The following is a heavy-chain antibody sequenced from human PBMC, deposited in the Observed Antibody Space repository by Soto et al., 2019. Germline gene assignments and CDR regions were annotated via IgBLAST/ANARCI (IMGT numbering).Heavy chain of an antibody. V-gene: IGHV4-59*01. Sequence: QVQLQESGPGQVKPSETLSLTCTISGGSISVYYWSWIRQPPGQALEWIGYIYDSGSPYYNPSRRSRVIISADTSKNHISLKLTSATAADTAVYYCARGVGSSPPRYWGRGTLVTVSS. D-gene: IGHD1-26*01. CDR3: ARGVGSSPPRY. CDR1: GGSISVYY. J-gene: IGHJ4*02. CDR2: IYDSGSP.